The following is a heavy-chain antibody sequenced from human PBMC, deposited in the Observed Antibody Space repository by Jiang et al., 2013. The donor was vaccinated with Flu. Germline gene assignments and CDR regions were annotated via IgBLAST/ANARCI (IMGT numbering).Heavy chain of an antibody. CDR2: IYPGDSDT. D-gene: IGHD4-17*01. V-gene: IGHV5-51*01. CDR3: ARHSTGYGDYNKLDY. J-gene: IGHJ4*02. Sequence: LEWMGIIYPGDSDTRYSPSFQGQVTISADKSISTAYLQWSSLKASDTAMYYCARHSTGYGDYNKLDYWGQGTLVTVSS.